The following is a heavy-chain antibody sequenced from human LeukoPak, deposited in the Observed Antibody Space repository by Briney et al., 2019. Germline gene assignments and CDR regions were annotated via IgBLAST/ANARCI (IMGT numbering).Heavy chain of an antibody. J-gene: IGHJ5*02. CDR3: ARGPDA. Sequence: EASETLSLTCTVSGDSISGSNYHWGWIRQPPGKGLEWLGTVHHTGRAFYNPSLRGRTTVSVDTSKNEFSLKLTSVTAADTAVYYCARGPDAWGQGILVIVSS. CDR2: VHHTGRA. CDR1: GDSISGSNYH. V-gene: IGHV4-39*07.